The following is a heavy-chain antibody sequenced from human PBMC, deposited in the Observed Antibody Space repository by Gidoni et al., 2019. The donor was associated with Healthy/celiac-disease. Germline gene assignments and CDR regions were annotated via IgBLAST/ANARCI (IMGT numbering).Heavy chain of an antibody. Sequence: QVQLVESGGVVVHPGRSLRLSCAASGFTFSSYGMHWVRQAPGKGLEWEAVISYDGSNKYYADSVKGRFTISRDNSKNTLYLKMNSLRAEDTAVYYCAKDLAMPYYFDYWGQGTLVTVSS. CDR3: AKDLAMPYYFDY. CDR1: GFTFSSYG. D-gene: IGHD2-2*01. CDR2: ISYDGSNK. V-gene: IGHV3-30*18. J-gene: IGHJ4*02.